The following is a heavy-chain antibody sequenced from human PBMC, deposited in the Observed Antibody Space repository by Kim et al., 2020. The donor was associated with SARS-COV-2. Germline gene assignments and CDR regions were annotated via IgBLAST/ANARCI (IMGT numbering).Heavy chain of an antibody. CDR3: ARARVVVVIDAFDI. V-gene: IGHV4-31*03. CDR2: IYYSGST. J-gene: IGHJ3*02. CDR1: GGSISSGGYY. D-gene: IGHD3-22*01. Sequence: SETLSLTCTVSGGSISSGGYYWSWIRQHPGKGLEWIGYIYYSGSTYYNPSLKSRVTISVDTSKNQFSLKLSSVTAADTAVYYCARARVVVVIDAFDIWGQGTIVTVSS.